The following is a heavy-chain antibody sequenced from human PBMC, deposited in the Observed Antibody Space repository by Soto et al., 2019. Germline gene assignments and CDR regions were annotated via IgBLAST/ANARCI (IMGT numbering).Heavy chain of an antibody. J-gene: IGHJ5*02. CDR3: AREVGAPSGWLDP. CDR2: ISASGGLK. Sequence: VQLSESGGDLRQPGGSLRLSCAASGFTFTNYAMMWVRQTPGKGLEWVSGISASGGLKYYADSVRGRFTVSRDNSKNILYLQMDNLRDEDTALYYCAREVGAPSGWLDPWGQGTQVTVSS. CDR1: GFTFTNYA. D-gene: IGHD1-26*01. V-gene: IGHV3-23*01.